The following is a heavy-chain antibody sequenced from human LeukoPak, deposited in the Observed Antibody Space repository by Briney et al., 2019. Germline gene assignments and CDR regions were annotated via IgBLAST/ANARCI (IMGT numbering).Heavy chain of an antibody. Sequence: RGESLRISCKGSGYNFTSYWIGWVRQMPGKGLQWMGIIYSGDSDTRYSPSFQGQVTISADTSISTAYLQWSTLQASDTDMYYRARPRPSETGIDYSGQGTLVTVSS. CDR3: ARPRPSETGIDY. CDR2: IYSGDSDT. V-gene: IGHV5-51*01. D-gene: IGHD1-14*01. J-gene: IGHJ4*01. CDR1: GYNFTSYW.